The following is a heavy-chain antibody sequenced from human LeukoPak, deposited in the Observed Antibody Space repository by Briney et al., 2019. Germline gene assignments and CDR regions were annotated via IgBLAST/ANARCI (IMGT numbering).Heavy chain of an antibody. V-gene: IGHV3-23*01. CDR1: GFTFSSYA. Sequence: GGSLRLSCAASGFTFSSYAMSWVRQAPGKGLEWVSAISGSGGSTYYADPVKGRFTISRDNSKNTLYLQMNSLRAEDTAVYYCASYMTEGADFDYWGQGTLVTVSS. J-gene: IGHJ4*02. CDR3: ASYMTEGADFDY. CDR2: ISGSGGST. D-gene: IGHD1-26*01.